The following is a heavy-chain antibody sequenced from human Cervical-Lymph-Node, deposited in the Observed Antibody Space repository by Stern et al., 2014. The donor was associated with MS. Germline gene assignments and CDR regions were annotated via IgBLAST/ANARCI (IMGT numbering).Heavy chain of an antibody. J-gene: IGHJ5*02. D-gene: IGHD4-17*01. V-gene: IGHV1-69*01. Sequence: VQLVESGADVKKPGSSVKVTCRASGGTFSSNAISWLRQAPGQGLEWMGGIVPIFAKANYAQKFQGRVTITADESTSTAYMEMSSVTSDDTAVYYCARERGNTYGFGSWGQGTLVTVSS. CDR2: IVPIFAKA. CDR3: ARERGNTYGFGS. CDR1: GGTFSSNA.